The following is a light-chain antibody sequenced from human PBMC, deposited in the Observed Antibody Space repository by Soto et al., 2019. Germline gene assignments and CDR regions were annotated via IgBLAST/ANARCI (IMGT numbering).Light chain of an antibody. Sequence: QSALTQPASVCGSPGQSVTMCCTLRSSDVGAYNYVSWYQQYPGKAPKLMIYGVTNRPSGVSNRFSGSKTGNTASLTISGLQAEDEADYYCFSHRGGDSHVFGTGTKVTVL. J-gene: IGLJ1*01. CDR1: SSDVGAYNY. CDR2: GVT. CDR3: FSHRGGDSHV. V-gene: IGLV2-14*01.